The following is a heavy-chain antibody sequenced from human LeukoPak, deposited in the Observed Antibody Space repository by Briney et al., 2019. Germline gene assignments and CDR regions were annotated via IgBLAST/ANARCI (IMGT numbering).Heavy chain of an antibody. J-gene: IGHJ4*02. V-gene: IGHV4-39*01. Sequence: SETLSLTCPVSGGSISSSSYYWGWIRQPPGKGLEWIGSIYYSGSTYYNPTLKSRVTISVDTSKNQFALKLSSVTAADTAVYYSARHTIFGVAYFDYWGQGTLVTVSS. CDR2: IYYSGST. D-gene: IGHD3-3*01. CDR1: GGSISSSSYY. CDR3: ARHTIFGVAYFDY.